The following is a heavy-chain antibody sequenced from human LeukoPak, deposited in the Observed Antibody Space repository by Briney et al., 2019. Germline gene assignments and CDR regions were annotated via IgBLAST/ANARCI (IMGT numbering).Heavy chain of an antibody. CDR3: ARNWGHSDY. Sequence: GGSLRLSCSASGFTFSSYWMHWVRQAPGKGLVWVSHIKSDGSVTNYADFVGGRLTISRDNAKNTLYLQMNSLRAEDTAVYYCARNWGHSDYWGQGTLVTVSS. CDR1: GFTFSSYW. J-gene: IGHJ4*02. D-gene: IGHD3-16*01. CDR2: IKSDGSVT. V-gene: IGHV3-74*01.